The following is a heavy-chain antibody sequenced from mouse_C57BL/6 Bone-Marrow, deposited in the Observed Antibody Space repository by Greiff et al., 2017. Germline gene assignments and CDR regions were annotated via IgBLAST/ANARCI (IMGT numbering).Heavy chain of an antibody. V-gene: IGHV1-75*01. CDR2: IYPGSGST. CDR3: ARGDDYGSSWYFDV. J-gene: IGHJ1*03. Sequence: QVQLQQSGPELVKPGASVKISCKASGYTFTDYYINWVKQRPGQGLEWIGWIYPGSGSTYYNEKFKGKATLTVDKSSSTAYMLLSSLTSEDAAVYFFARGDDYGSSWYFDVWGTGTTVTVSS. CDR1: GYTFTDYY. D-gene: IGHD1-1*01.